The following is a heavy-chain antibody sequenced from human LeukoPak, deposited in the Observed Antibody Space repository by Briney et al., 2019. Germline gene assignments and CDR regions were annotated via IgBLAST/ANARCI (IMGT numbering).Heavy chain of an antibody. CDR1: GFTFSNAW. CDR2: IKSKTDGGTT. J-gene: IGHJ4*02. CDR3: TTDQYYYDSSGYYSFFDY. Sequence: GGSLRLSCAASGFTFSNAWMSWVRQAPGKGLEWVGRIKSKTDGGTTDYAAPVKGRFTISGDDSKNTLYLQMNSLKTEDTAVYYCTTDQYYYDSSGYYSFFDYWGQGTLVTVSS. D-gene: IGHD3-22*01. V-gene: IGHV3-15*01.